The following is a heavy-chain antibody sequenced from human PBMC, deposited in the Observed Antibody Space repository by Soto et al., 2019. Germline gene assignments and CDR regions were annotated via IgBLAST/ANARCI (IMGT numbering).Heavy chain of an antibody. CDR3: AKDIVVVVAATPFLNDAFDI. J-gene: IGHJ3*02. V-gene: IGHV3-30*18. Sequence: GGSLRLSCAASGFTFSSYGMHWVRQAPGKGLEWVAVISYDGSNKYYADSVKGRFTISRDNSKNTLYLQMNSLRAEDTAVYYCAKDIVVVVAATPFLNDAFDIWGQGTMVTVSS. D-gene: IGHD2-15*01. CDR2: ISYDGSNK. CDR1: GFTFSSYG.